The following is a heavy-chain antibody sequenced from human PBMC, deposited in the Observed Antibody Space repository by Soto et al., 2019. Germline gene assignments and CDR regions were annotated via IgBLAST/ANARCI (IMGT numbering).Heavy chain of an antibody. J-gene: IGHJ6*02. CDR3: AKPLVWFGECCMDV. CDR1: GFTFSSYA. Sequence: GGSLRLSCAASGFTFSSYAMSWVRQAPGKGLEWVSGIGGSGGSTFYPDSVKGRFIISRDNSKNTLYLQMNSLRAEDTAIYYCAKPLVWFGECCMDVWGQGTTVTVS. CDR2: IGGSGGST. V-gene: IGHV3-23*01. D-gene: IGHD3-10*01.